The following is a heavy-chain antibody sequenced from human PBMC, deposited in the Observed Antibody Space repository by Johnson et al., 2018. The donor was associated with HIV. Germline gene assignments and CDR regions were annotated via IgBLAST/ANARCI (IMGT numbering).Heavy chain of an antibody. V-gene: IGHV3-11*04. CDR1: GFTFSDYY. CDR3: ARSKDCSGGSCPDGFDI. Sequence: QMQLVESGGGLVKPGGSLRLSCAASGFTFSDYYMSWIRQAPGKGLEWVSYISSSGSTIYSADSVQGRFTISRDNAKNSLYLQMNSLRAEDTAVYYCARSKDCSGGSCPDGFDIWGQGTMVTVSS. J-gene: IGHJ3*02. D-gene: IGHD2-15*01. CDR2: ISSSGSTI.